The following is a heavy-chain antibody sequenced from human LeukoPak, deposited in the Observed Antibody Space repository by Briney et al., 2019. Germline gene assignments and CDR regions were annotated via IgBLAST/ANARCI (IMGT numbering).Heavy chain of an antibody. V-gene: IGHV3-7*03. CDR2: IKEDGSEK. Sequence: GGSLRLSCAASGFTFSSYWMSWVRQAPGKGLEWAANIKEDGSEKYYVDSVKGRFTISRDNAKNSLYLQMNSLRAEDTALYYCAKGERKWLARQPNYWGQGTLVTVSS. J-gene: IGHJ4*02. CDR3: AKGERKWLARQPNY. D-gene: IGHD6-19*01. CDR1: GFTFSSYW.